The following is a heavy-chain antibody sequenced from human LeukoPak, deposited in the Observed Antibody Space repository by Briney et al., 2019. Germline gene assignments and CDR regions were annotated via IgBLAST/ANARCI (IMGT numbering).Heavy chain of an antibody. D-gene: IGHD5-12*01. CDR2: IYYSGST. CDR1: GGSISSYY. J-gene: IGHJ6*03. CDR3: ARAPLEYSGYDFSYYYYYYMDV. Sequence: PSETLSLTCTVSGGSISSYYWSWIRQPPGKGLEWIGYIYYSGSTNYNPSLKSRVTISVDTSKNQFSLKLSSVTAADTAVYYCARAPLEYSGYDFSYYYYYYMDVWGKGTTVTVSS. V-gene: IGHV4-59*01.